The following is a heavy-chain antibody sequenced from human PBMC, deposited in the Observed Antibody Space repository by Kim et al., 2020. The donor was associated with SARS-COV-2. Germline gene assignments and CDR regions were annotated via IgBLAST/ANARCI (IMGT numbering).Heavy chain of an antibody. Sequence: SETLSLTCTVSGGSISSSSYYWGWIRHPPGKGLEWIGSIYYSGSTYYNPSLKSRVTMSVDTSKNQFSLKLSSVTAADTAVYYCGAVAGPVYWGQGTLVTVSS. D-gene: IGHD6-19*01. CDR3: GAVAGPVY. V-gene: IGHV4-39*01. J-gene: IGHJ4*02. CDR2: IYYSGST. CDR1: GGSISSSSYY.